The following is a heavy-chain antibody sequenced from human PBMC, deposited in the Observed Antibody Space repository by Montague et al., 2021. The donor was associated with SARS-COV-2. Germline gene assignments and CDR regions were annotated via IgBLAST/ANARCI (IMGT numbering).Heavy chain of an antibody. D-gene: IGHD5-12*01. V-gene: IGHV4-59*01. CDR1: GGSISTYY. CDR2: INYSGIT. CDR3: ARSGWLTRGFDY. Sequence: SETLSLTCTVSGGSISTYYWSWIRQPPGKGLEWNAYINYSGITNHNHSRKSRVSVSLYTSKNHYSLNLKSVTAADTAVYYCARSGWLTRGFDYWGQGTLVFVSS. J-gene: IGHJ4*02.